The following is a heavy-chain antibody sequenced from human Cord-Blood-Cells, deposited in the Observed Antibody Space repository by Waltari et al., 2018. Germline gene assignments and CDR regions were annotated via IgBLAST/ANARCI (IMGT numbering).Heavy chain of an antibody. CDR3: ARGSYFDY. V-gene: IGHV3-53*01. CDR1: GVNVRSHD. J-gene: IGHJ4*02. CDR2: IYSGGST. Sequence: EVQLVESGGGLIQPGGSLRRCCGASGVNVRSHDMSWVRQAPGKGLEWVSVIYSGGSTYYADSVKGRFTISRDNSKNTLYLQMNSLRAEDTAVYYCARGSYFDYWGQGTLVTVSS.